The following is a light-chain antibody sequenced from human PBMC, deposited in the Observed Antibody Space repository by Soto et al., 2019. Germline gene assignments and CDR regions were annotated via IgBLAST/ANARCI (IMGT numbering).Light chain of an antibody. V-gene: IGKV1-5*01. CDR3: QQYNSPWT. Sequence: DIQMTRSPSTRSASVGARVTITCRASQSISSWLAWYQQKPGKAPKLRIYDASSFESGVPSRFSGSGSGTELTLTISSLQPYDFATYYCQQYNSPWTFGQGTKVEIK. CDR2: DAS. CDR1: QSISSW. J-gene: IGKJ1*01.